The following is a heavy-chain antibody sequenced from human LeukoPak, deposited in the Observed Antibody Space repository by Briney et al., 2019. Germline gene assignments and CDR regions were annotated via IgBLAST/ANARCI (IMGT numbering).Heavy chain of an antibody. CDR1: GFTVSSNS. J-gene: IGHJ4*02. CDR3: ARRAGAYSHPYDY. CDR2: IYRDNT. D-gene: IGHD4/OR15-4a*01. Sequence: AGGSLRLSCTVSGFTVSSNSMSGVRQAPGKGLEWVSFIYRDNTHYSDSVKGRFTISRDNSKNTLYLQMNSLRAEDTAVYYCARRAGAYSHPYDYCGQGTLVTVSS. V-gene: IGHV3-53*01.